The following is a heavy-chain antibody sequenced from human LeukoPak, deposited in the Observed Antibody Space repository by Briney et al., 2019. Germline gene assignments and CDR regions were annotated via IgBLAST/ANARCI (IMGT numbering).Heavy chain of an antibody. D-gene: IGHD2-2*01. Sequence: KTSETLSLTCTVSGGSISSYYWGWIRQPPGKGLEWIGSIYYSGSTYYNPSLKSRVTISVDTSKNQFSLKLSSVTAADTAVYYCARGYCSSTSCYDGLRGWFDPWGQGTLVTVSS. CDR3: ARGYCSSTSCYDGLRGWFDP. CDR1: GGSISSYY. CDR2: IYYSGST. V-gene: IGHV4-39*07. J-gene: IGHJ5*02.